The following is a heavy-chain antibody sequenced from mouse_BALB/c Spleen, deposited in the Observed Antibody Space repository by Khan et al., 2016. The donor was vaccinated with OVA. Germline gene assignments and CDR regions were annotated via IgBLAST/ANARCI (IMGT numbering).Heavy chain of an antibody. D-gene: IGHD3-3*01. Sequence: VQLKQSGPGLVKPSQSLSLTCTVTGYSLTSNYAWNWIRQFPGNKLEWMGYINYSGSTSYTPSLKSRISITRDTSKNPFFLQLNSVTTEDTATYFCARGRAYWGQGTLVTVSA. CDR3: ARGRAY. V-gene: IGHV3-2*02. CDR2: INYSGST. J-gene: IGHJ3*01. CDR1: GYSLTSNYA.